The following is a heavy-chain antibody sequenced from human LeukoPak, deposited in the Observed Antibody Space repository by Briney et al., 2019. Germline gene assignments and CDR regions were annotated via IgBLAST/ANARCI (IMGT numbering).Heavy chain of an antibody. CDR1: GFTFSSHA. D-gene: IGHD4-17*01. Sequence: GGSLRLSCAASGFTFSSHAMSWVRQAPGKGQEWVSSLSGSGGSTYHADSVKGRFSISRDNSKNTLYLQLNSLRAEDTAVYYCAKGGSTSRVTTSRVVFGYYYYMDVWGKGTPVTVSS. V-gene: IGHV3-23*01. CDR2: LSGSGGST. J-gene: IGHJ6*03. CDR3: AKGGSTSRVTTSRVVFGYYYYMDV.